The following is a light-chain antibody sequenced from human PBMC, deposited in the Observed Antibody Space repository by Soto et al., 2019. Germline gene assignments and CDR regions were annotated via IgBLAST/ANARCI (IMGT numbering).Light chain of an antibody. CDR1: QSVNSNY. CDR2: GAS. J-gene: IGKJ1*01. Sequence: EIVLTQSPGTLPLSPGDRATLSCRASQSVNSNYLAWYQQKPGQAPRLLLYGASSRAIGIPDRFSGSGSGTDCTLAISRLEPEDVAVYYCQQYGSSPRTFGQGTKVEIK. V-gene: IGKV3-20*01. CDR3: QQYGSSPRT.